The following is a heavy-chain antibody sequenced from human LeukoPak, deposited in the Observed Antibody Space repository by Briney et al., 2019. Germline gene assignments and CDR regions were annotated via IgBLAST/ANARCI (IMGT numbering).Heavy chain of an antibody. CDR3: ARDGYSGYGFLDV. Sequence: PGGSLRLSCAASVFTFTDHYMECVREGPGGGVEWVGRTRNKANSYTTEYAASVKGRFTISRDDSNNSLYLQMNSLKTEDTAVYYCARDGYSGYGFLDVWGKGTTVTVSS. CDR2: TRNKANSYTT. J-gene: IGHJ6*04. D-gene: IGHD5-12*01. CDR1: VFTFTDHY. V-gene: IGHV3-72*01.